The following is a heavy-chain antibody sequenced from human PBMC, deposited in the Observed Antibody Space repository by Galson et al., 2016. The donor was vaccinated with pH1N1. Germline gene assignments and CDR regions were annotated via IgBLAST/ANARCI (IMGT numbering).Heavy chain of an antibody. D-gene: IGHD2/OR15-2a*01. V-gene: IGHV5-51*03. Sequence: QSGAEVKKPGESLKISCKGSGYNFDRYWIGWVRQMPGKGLEWMGIIHPGDSDTRYSPSFQGQVSISADKSISTAYLQWSSLKASDTAMYYWARQEFSDYWGQGTLVIVSS. CDR1: GYNFDRYW. J-gene: IGHJ4*02. CDR3: ARQEFSDY. CDR2: IHPGDSDT.